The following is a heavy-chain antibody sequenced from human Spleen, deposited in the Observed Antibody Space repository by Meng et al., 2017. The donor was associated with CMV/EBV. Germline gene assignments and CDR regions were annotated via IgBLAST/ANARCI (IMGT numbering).Heavy chain of an antibody. Sequence: GESLKISCAASGFTFSDYYMSWIRQAPGKGLEWVSYISSSGSTIYYADSVKGRFTISRDNAKNSLYLQMSSLRAEDTAVYYCARDQSEYCTNGGCYPTHFDYWGQGTLVTVSS. J-gene: IGHJ4*02. CDR3: ARDQSEYCTNGGCYPTHFDY. CDR1: GFTFSDYY. V-gene: IGHV3-11*04. D-gene: IGHD2-8*01. CDR2: ISSSGSTI.